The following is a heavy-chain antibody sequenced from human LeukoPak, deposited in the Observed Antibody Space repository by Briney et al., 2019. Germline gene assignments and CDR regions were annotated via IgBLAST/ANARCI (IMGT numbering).Heavy chain of an antibody. J-gene: IGHJ4*02. CDR2: ISAYNGNT. CDR1: GYTFTSYG. V-gene: IGHV1-18*01. Sequence: GASVKVSCKASGYTFTSYGISWVRQAPGQGLEWMGWISAYNGNTNYAQKLQGRVTMTTDTSTSTAYMELRSLRSDDTAVYYCARDALAAAGTKRFDYWGQGTLVTVSS. CDR3: ARDALAAAGTKRFDY. D-gene: IGHD6-13*01.